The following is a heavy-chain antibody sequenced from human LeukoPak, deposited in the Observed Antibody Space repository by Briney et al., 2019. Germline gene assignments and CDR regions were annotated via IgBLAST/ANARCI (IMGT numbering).Heavy chain of an antibody. J-gene: IGHJ6*02. CDR2: INSDGRST. Sequence: GGSLRLSCAASGFTFSSYWMHWVRQAPGKGLVWVSRINSDGRSTDYADSVKGRFTISRDNAKNTLYLQMNSLRAEDTAVYYCASGSGSGSYFSQGWGQGTAVTVSS. CDR3: ASGSGSGSYFSQG. V-gene: IGHV3-74*01. CDR1: GFTFSSYW. D-gene: IGHD3-10*01.